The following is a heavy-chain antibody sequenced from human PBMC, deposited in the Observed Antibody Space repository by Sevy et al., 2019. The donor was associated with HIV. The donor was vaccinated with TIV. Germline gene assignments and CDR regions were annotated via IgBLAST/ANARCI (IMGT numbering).Heavy chain of an antibody. Sequence: GGSLRLSCAASGFTFSSYEMNWVRQAPGKGLEWVSYISSSGSTIYYADSVKGRFTISRDNAKNSLYLQMNSLRAEDTAVYYCARDFNRGGPTTNWGQGTLVTVSS. CDR1: GFTFSSYE. CDR3: ARDFNRGGPTTN. J-gene: IGHJ4*02. CDR2: ISSSGSTI. D-gene: IGHD1-1*01. V-gene: IGHV3-48*03.